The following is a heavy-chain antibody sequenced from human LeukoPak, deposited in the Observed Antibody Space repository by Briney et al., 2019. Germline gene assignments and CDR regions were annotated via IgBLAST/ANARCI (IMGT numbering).Heavy chain of an antibody. CDR2: TYWNDEK. J-gene: IGHJ4*02. CDR3: AHRRGWGVSNYFDY. CDR1: GLSRSTSGGG. V-gene: IGHV2-5*01. D-gene: IGHD5/OR15-5a*01. Sequence: SGATLIHPRAPRTLTCTFSGLSRSTSGGGGGWIRQPPEKGLEWLALTYWNDEKRYSPSRKSRQTITKDTSKSQVVLIMTNMDPVDPATYYCAHRRGWGVSNYFDYWGQGTLVTVSS.